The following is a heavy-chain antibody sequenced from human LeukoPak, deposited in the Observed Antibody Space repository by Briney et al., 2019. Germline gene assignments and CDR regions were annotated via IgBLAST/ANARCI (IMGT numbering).Heavy chain of an antibody. CDR3: AFLVREPQH. D-gene: IGHD3-10*01. Sequence: GSLRLSCTVSGFPFSTYYMGWLRQPPGKGLEWVAMINSDGSDKSYVDSLKGRFTISRDNAKNSLFLQMSTLTAEDTALYYCAFLVREPQHWGRGTLVTVSS. CDR1: GFPFSTYY. V-gene: IGHV3-7*01. CDR2: INSDGSDK. J-gene: IGHJ1*01.